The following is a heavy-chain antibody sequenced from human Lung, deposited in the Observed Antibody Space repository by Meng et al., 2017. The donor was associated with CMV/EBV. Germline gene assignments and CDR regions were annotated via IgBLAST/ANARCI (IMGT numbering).Heavy chain of an antibody. CDR3: ARGRGNQPLFDF. D-gene: IGHD2/OR15-2a*01. CDR1: GGSFSTYT. J-gene: IGHJ4*02. Sequence: VQLEQSGAEVKKAGSSVKVACKTSGGSFSTYTFSWVRQAPGQGLEWMGGLIPVLNKAKSAPRFQDRVTFTADETTTTAYMELSSLTFEGTAVYFCARGRGNQPLFDFWGQGTLVTVSS. CDR2: LIPVLNKA. V-gene: IGHV1-69*10.